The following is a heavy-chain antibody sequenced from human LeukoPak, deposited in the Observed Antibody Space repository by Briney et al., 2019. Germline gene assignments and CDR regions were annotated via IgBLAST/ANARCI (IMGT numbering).Heavy chain of an antibody. V-gene: IGHV3-7*03. CDR3: ARDGAARGSGSFGD. CDR1: GFTFSSYW. D-gene: IGHD3-10*01. Sequence: PGGSLRLSCAASGFTFSSYWMSWVRQAPGKGLEWVANIKQDGSEKYYVDSVKGRFTISRDNAKNSLLLQMNSLRADDTAMYFCARDGAARGSGSFGDWGQGTLVTVSS. J-gene: IGHJ4*02. CDR2: IKQDGSEK.